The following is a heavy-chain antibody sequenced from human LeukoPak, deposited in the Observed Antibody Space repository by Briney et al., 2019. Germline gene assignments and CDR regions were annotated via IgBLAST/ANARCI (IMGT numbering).Heavy chain of an antibody. J-gene: IGHJ4*02. CDR1: GYTFTGYY. V-gene: IGHV1-2*02. CDR2: INPNSGGT. D-gene: IGHD5-18*01. Sequence: ASVKVSCKASGYTFTGYYMHWVRQAPGQGLEWMGWINPNSGGTNYAQKFQGRVTMTRDTSISTAYMELSRPRSDDTAVYYCARDRDSYGLVDYWGQGTLVTVSS. CDR3: ARDRDSYGLVDY.